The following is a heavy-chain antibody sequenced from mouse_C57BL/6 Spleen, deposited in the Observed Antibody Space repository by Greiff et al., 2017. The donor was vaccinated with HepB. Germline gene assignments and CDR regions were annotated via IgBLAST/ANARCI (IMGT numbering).Heavy chain of an antibody. J-gene: IGHJ4*01. Sequence: VQLQESGPGLVAPSQSLSITCTVPGFSLTSYGLDWVRQPPGRGLEWRGVLRGGGSTNYNSALMSRLSISTDNSTSQVFLKMNSLQTDDTAMYYCAKHYYYGSSSAMDYWGQGTSVTVSS. CDR3: AKHYYYGSSSAMDY. CDR1: GFSLTSYG. D-gene: IGHD1-1*01. V-gene: IGHV2-9*01. CDR2: LRGGGST.